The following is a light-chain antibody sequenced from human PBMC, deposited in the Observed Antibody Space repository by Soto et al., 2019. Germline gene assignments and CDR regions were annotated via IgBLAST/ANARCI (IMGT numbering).Light chain of an antibody. Sequence: QSALTQPASVSGSPGQSITISCTGTSSDVGGYNYVSWYHQHPGKAPRVMIFEVSNRPSGVSNRFSGSKSGNTASLTISGLQAEDEADYYCSSSTSSNTLVFGTGTKLTVL. V-gene: IGLV2-14*01. CDR1: SSDVGGYNY. J-gene: IGLJ1*01. CDR3: SSSTSSNTLV. CDR2: EVS.